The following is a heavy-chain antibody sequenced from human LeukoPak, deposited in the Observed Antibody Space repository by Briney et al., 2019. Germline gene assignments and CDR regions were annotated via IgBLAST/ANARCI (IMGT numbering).Heavy chain of an antibody. D-gene: IGHD2-15*01. J-gene: IGHJ4*02. V-gene: IGHV3-21*04. CDR1: GFTFSSYW. Sequence: GGSLRLSCAASGFTFSSYWMNWVRQAPGKGLEWVSSISSSSSYIYYADSVKGRFTISRDNSKNTLYLQMNSLRAEDTAVYYCAKDRSGGSCFDYWGQGTLVTVSS. CDR2: ISSSSSYI. CDR3: AKDRSGGSCFDY.